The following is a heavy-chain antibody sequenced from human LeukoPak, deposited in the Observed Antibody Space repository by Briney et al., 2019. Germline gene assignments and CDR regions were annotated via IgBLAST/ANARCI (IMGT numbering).Heavy chain of an antibody. V-gene: IGHV3-66*01. Sequence: PGGSLRLSCAASGFTVSSNYMSWVRQAPGEGLEWVSVIYSGGSTYYADSVKGRFTISRDNSKNTLYLQMNSLRAEDTAVYYCARVYGAVTYYFDYWGQGTLVTVSS. J-gene: IGHJ4*02. D-gene: IGHD4-17*01. CDR2: IYSGGST. CDR3: ARVYGAVTYYFDY. CDR1: GFTVSSNY.